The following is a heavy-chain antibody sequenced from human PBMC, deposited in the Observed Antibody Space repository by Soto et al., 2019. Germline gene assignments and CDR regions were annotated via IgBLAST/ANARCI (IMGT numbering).Heavy chain of an antibody. V-gene: IGHV1-24*01. D-gene: IGHD6-13*01. J-gene: IGHJ4*02. Sequence: GASVKVSCKVSGYTLTELSMHWVRQAPGKGLEWMGGFDPEDGETIYAQKFQGRVTMTEDTSTDTAYMELSSLRSEDTAVYYCATSVSSSWYFDYWGQGTLVTSPQ. CDR3: ATSVSSSWYFDY. CDR2: FDPEDGET. CDR1: GYTLTELS.